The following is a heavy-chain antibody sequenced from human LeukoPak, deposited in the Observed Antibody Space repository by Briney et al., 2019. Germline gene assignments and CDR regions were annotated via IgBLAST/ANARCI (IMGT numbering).Heavy chain of an antibody. CDR2: ISSSGTTI. CDR1: GFTFSSYE. Sequence: GGSLRLSCAASGFTFSSYEMNRVRHAPGQGLEWVSKISSSGTTIYYADSVKGRFTTSRDNAKNSLYLELNSLRAEDTAVYYCARTNWGLGGAFDMWGQGTMVSVS. V-gene: IGHV3-48*03. CDR3: ARTNWGLGGAFDM. J-gene: IGHJ3*02. D-gene: IGHD7-27*01.